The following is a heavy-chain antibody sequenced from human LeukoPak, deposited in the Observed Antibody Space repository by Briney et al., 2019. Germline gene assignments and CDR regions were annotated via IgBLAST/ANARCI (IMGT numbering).Heavy chain of an antibody. CDR2: ISSSGSTI. CDR1: GFTFSSYE. Sequence: GGSLRLSCAASGFTFSSYEMNWVRQAPGKGLEWVSYISSSGSTIYYADSVKGQFTISRDNAKNSLYLQMNSLRAEDTAVYYCARVAGYQLLSYGMDVWGQGTTVTVSS. D-gene: IGHD2-2*01. CDR3: ARVAGYQLLSYGMDV. J-gene: IGHJ6*02. V-gene: IGHV3-48*03.